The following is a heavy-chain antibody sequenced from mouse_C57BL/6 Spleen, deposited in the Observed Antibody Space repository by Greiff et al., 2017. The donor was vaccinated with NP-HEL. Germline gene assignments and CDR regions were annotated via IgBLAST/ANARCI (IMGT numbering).Heavy chain of an antibody. CDR1: GFTFSDYY. J-gene: IGHJ1*03. CDR2: INYDGSST. Sequence: EVNVVESEGGLVQPGSSMKLSCTASGFTFSDYYMAWVRQVPEKGLEWVANINYDGSSTYYLDSLKSRFIISRDNAKNILYLQMSSLKSEDTATYYCARGGFDVWGTGTTVTVSS. V-gene: IGHV5-16*01. CDR3: ARGGFDV.